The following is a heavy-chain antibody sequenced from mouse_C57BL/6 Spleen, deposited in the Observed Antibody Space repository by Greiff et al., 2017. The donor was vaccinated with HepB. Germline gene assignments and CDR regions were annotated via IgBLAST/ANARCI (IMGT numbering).Heavy chain of an antibody. CDR3: TATVVATKFAY. Sequence: VQLQQSGAELVRPGASVKLSCTASGFNIQDDYMHWVKKRPEQGLEWIGWIDPENGDTEYASKFQGKATITADTSSNTAYLQLSSLTSEDTAVYYCTATVVATKFAYWGQGTLVTVSA. CDR1: GFNIQDDY. V-gene: IGHV14-4*01. J-gene: IGHJ3*01. CDR2: IDPENGDT. D-gene: IGHD1-1*01.